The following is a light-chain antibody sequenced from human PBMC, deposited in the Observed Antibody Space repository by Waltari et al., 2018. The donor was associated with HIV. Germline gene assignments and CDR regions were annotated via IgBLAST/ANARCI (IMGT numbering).Light chain of an antibody. CDR1: SSNIGSTT. Sequence: QSVLTQPPSASGTPGQRVTIPCSGSSSNIGSTTINWSQPLPGTAPKLLIYSNNQRPSGVPDRFSGSKSGTSASLAISGLQSEDEADYYCAAWDDSLNGHVVFGGGTKLTVL. V-gene: IGLV1-44*01. CDR3: AAWDDSLNGHVV. CDR2: SNN. J-gene: IGLJ2*01.